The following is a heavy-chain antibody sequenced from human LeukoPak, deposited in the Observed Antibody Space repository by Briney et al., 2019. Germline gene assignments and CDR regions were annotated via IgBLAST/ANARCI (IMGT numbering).Heavy chain of an antibody. CDR1: GYTFTSYA. J-gene: IGHJ3*02. CDR2: MNPNSGNT. D-gene: IGHD6-19*01. CDR3: ARMGGGWYDDHAFDI. V-gene: IGHV1-8*02. Sequence: ASVKVSCKASGYTFTSYAMNWVRQATGQGLEWMGWMNPNSGNTGYAQKFQGRVTMTRNTSISTAYMELSSLRSEDTAVYYCARMGGGWYDDHAFDIWGQGTMVTVSS.